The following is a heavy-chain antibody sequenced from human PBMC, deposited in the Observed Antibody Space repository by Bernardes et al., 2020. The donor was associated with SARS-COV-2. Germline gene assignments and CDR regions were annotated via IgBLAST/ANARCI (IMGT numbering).Heavy chain of an antibody. CDR3: ARQVRSSGWYFGLGWFDP. CDR2: IYYTGST. D-gene: IGHD6-19*01. V-gene: IGHV4-39*01. CDR1: AGSISSSSYY. J-gene: IGHJ5*02. Sequence: SETLSLTCTVSAGSISSSSYYWGWIRQPPGKGREWTGSIYYTGSTHYNPSLKSRITISVDTSKNQFSLKLSSVTAADTAVYYCARQVRSSGWYFGLGWFDPWGQGTLVTVSS.